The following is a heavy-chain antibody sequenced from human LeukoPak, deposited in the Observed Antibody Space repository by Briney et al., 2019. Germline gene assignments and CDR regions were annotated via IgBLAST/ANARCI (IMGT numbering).Heavy chain of an antibody. CDR2: INAGNGNT. CDR1: GYTFTSYA. CDR3: ARDLAGYFDY. Sequence: ASVKVSCKASGYTFTSYATHWVRQAPGQRLEWMGWINAGNGNTKCSQKFQGRVTITRDTSASTAYMELSSLRSEDTAVYYCARDLAGYFDYWGQGTLVTVSS. V-gene: IGHV1-3*01. D-gene: IGHD3-10*01. J-gene: IGHJ4*02.